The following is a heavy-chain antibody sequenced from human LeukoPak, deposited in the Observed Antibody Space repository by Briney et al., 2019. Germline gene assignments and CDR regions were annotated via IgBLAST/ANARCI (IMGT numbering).Heavy chain of an antibody. V-gene: IGHV4-38-2*01. CDR2: IYHSGST. CDR3: ARGGIQVWPPMWFDP. CDR1: GYSISSGYY. J-gene: IGHJ5*02. D-gene: IGHD5-18*01. Sequence: SETLSLTCAVSGYSISSGYYWGWIRQPPGKGLEWIGSIYHSGSTYYNPSLKSRVTISVDTSKNQFSLKLSSVTAADTAVYYCARGGIQVWPPMWFDPWGQGILVTVSS.